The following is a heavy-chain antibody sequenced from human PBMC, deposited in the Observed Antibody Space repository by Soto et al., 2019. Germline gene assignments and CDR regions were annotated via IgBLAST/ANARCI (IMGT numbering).Heavy chain of an antibody. J-gene: IGHJ5*02. D-gene: IGHD6-13*01. Sequence: GASVKVGCKASGYTFTGYYMHWVRQAPGQGLEWMGWINPNSGGTNYAQKFQGRVTMTRDTSISTAYMELSRLRSDDTAVYYCASIAAAGTSWFDPWGQGTLVTVSS. CDR3: ASIAAAGTSWFDP. V-gene: IGHV1-2*02. CDR1: GYTFTGYY. CDR2: INPNSGGT.